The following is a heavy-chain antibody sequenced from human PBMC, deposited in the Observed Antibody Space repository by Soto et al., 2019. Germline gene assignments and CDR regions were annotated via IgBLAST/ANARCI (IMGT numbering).Heavy chain of an antibody. CDR3: ARPRQVDTAMAQSLYYYYGMDV. J-gene: IGHJ6*02. CDR2: INAGNGNT. CDR1: GYTFTSYD. D-gene: IGHD5-18*01. V-gene: IGHV1-3*01. Sequence: ASVKVSCKASGYTFTSYDINWVRQATGQRLEWMGWINAGNGNTKYSQKFQGRVTITRDTSASTAYMELSSLRSEDTAVYYCARPRQVDTAMAQSLYYYYGMDVWGQGTTVTVSS.